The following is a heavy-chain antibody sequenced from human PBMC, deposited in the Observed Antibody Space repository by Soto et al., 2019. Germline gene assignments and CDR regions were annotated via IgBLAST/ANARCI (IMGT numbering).Heavy chain of an antibody. Sequence: QVQLVQSGAEVKKPGSSVKVSCKASGGPFSNDISTWVRQAPGQGREWMGRVIPLLNIATYAQKFQGRVTINADRSTGTAYMELNSRRSEDTAVYYCARDSPIGSTFSGYDAIDYWGQGTLVTVSS. CDR2: VIPLLNIA. CDR3: ARDSPIGSTFSGYDAIDY. D-gene: IGHD5-12*01. J-gene: IGHJ4*02. CDR1: GGPFSNDI. V-gene: IGHV1-69*08.